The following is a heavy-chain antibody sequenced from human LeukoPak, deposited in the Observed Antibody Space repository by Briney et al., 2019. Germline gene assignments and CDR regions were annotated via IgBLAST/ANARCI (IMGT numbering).Heavy chain of an antibody. D-gene: IGHD5-24*01. J-gene: IGHJ4*02. V-gene: IGHV4-31*03. CDR2: IYYSGIT. Sequence: SQTLSLTCTVSGGSISNGYCYWSWIRQHPGKGLEWIGYIYYSGITDYNPSLKSRATISIDTSNHQFSLKLRSVTAADTAVYYCARGEHYRDGYIFDYWGQGTLVTVSS. CDR1: GGSISNGYCY. CDR3: ARGEHYRDGYIFDY.